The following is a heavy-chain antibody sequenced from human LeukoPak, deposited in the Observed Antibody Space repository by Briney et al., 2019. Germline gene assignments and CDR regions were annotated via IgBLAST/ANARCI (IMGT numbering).Heavy chain of an antibody. CDR1: GYTFTGYY. CDR3: ARGHSDIWYSLGH. D-gene: IGHD1-26*01. CDR2: INPNSGGT. V-gene: IGHV1-2*02. J-gene: IGHJ4*02. Sequence: ASVKVSCKASGYTFTGYYMHWVRQAPGQGLEWMGWINPNSGGTNYAQKFQGRVTMTRDTSISTAYMELSRLRSDDTAVYYCARGHSDIWYSLGHWGQRTLVTVSA.